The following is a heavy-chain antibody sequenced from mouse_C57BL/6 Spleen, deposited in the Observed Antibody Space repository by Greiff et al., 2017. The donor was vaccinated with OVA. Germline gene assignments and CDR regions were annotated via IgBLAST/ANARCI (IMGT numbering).Heavy chain of an antibody. D-gene: IGHD3-2*02. CDR1: GFTFSSYG. CDR2: ISSGGSYT. J-gene: IGHJ1*03. Sequence: EVQVVESGGDLVKPGGSLKLSCAASGFTFSSYGMSWVRQTPDKRLEWVATISSGGSYTYYPDSVKGRFTISRDNAKNTLYLQMSSLKSEDTAMYYCARQDSSGPSYWYFDVWGTGTTVTVSS. CDR3: ARQDSSGPSYWYFDV. V-gene: IGHV5-6*01.